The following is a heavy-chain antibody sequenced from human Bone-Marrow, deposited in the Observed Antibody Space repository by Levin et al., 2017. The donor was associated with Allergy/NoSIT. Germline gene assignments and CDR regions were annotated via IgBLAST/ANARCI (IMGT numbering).Heavy chain of an antibody. D-gene: IGHD6-13*01. CDR2: INHSGST. CDR3: AREYVYSSSWDRGLGY. J-gene: IGHJ4*02. Sequence: SETLSLICAVYGGSFSGYRWTWIRQPPGKGLEWIGEINHSGSTNYNPSLKSRVTISLDTSKNQFSLKQSSVTAADTAVYYCAREYVYSSSWDRGLGYWGQGTLVTVSS. V-gene: IGHV4-34*01. CDR1: GGSFSGYR.